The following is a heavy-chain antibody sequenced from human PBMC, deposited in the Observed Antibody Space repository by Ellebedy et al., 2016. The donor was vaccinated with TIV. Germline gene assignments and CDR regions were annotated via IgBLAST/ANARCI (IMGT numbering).Heavy chain of an antibody. CDR3: ATMEDYGDYAGVFDY. Sequence: AASVTVSCKASLYTFTSYYMHWVRQAPRQGLEWMGIINPSGGSTSYAQKFQGRVTMTRDTSTSPVYMGLSSLRYEDTAVYYCATMEDYGDYAGVFDYWGQGTLVTVSS. CDR1: LYTFTSYY. V-gene: IGHV1-46*01. J-gene: IGHJ4*02. CDR2: INPSGGST. D-gene: IGHD4-17*01.